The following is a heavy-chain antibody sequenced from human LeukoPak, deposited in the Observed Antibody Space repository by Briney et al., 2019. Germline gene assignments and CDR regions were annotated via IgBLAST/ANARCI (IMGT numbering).Heavy chain of an antibody. J-gene: IGHJ5*02. CDR2: INAGNGNT. Sequence: ASVKVSCKASGYTFTSYAMHWVRQAPEQRLEWMGWINAGNGNTKYSQKFQGRVTITRDTSASTAYMELSSLRSEDTAVYYCARDLWFGNNWFDPWGQGTLVTVSS. D-gene: IGHD3-10*01. V-gene: IGHV1-3*01. CDR3: ARDLWFGNNWFDP. CDR1: GYTFTSYA.